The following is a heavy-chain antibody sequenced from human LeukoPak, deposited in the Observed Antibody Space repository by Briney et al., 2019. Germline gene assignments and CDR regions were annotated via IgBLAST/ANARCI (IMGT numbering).Heavy chain of an antibody. CDR1: GGSIGSGGYY. D-gene: IGHD4-17*01. CDR3: ARGQGTVTTH. Sequence: SETLSLTCTVSGGSIGSGGYYWTWIRQPPGKGLEWIGEINHSGSANYNPSLKSRVTISLDTSKNQFSLKLSSVTAADTAVYYCARGQGTVTTHWGQGTLVTVSS. J-gene: IGHJ4*02. CDR2: INHSGSA. V-gene: IGHV4-39*07.